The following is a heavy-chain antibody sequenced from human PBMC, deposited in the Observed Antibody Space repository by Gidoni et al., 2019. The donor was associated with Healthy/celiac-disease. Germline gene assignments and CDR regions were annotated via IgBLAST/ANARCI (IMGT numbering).Heavy chain of an antibody. Sequence: EVQLVESGGGLVQPGRSLRLSCADSGFTFDDYAMHWVRQAPGKGLEWVSGMSWNSGSIGYADSVKGRFTISRDNAKNSLYLQMNSLRAEDTALYYCAKDGVAARRPPYYYYYGMDVWGQGTTVTVSS. D-gene: IGHD6-6*01. CDR1: GFTFDDYA. CDR3: AKDGVAARRPPYYYYYGMDV. CDR2: MSWNSGSI. J-gene: IGHJ6*02. V-gene: IGHV3-9*01.